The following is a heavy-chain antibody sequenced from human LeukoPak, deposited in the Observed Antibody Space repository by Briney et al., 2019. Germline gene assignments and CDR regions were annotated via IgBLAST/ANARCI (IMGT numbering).Heavy chain of an antibody. CDR3: ARLTFHYDGSGYYFDY. V-gene: IGHV4-39*01. CDR1: GGSISSSSYY. Sequence: SETLSLTCTASGGSISSSSYYWGWIRQPPGKGLEWIGSLHYGGSTYYNPSLKSRVTISVDTSKKQISLKQNSVTAADTAVYYCARLTFHYDGSGYYFDYWGQGTLVTVSS. D-gene: IGHD3-22*01. CDR2: LHYGGST. J-gene: IGHJ4*02.